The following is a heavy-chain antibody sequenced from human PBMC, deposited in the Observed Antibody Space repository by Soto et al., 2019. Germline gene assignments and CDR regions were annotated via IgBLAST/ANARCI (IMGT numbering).Heavy chain of an antibody. CDR3: ARDRRYCGGDCSDDAFDI. D-gene: IGHD2-21*02. CDR2: IYYSGST. Sequence: TLSLTCTVSGGSISSGGYYWSWIREHPGKGLEWIGYIYYSGSTYYNPSLKSRVTISVDTSKNQFSLKLSSVTAADTAVYYCARDRRYCGGDCSDDAFDIWGQGTMVTVSS. V-gene: IGHV4-31*03. J-gene: IGHJ3*02. CDR1: GGSISSGGYY.